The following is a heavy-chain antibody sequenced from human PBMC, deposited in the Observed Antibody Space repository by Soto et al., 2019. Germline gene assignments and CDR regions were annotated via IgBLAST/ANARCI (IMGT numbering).Heavy chain of an antibody. D-gene: IGHD1-1*01. CDR2: ISTERDLT. CDR1: GYTFTNYD. CDR3: ARDPTANRASVYFDL. V-gene: IGHV1-18*04. J-gene: IGHJ2*01. Sequence: QVRLVQSEGEVKKPGASVKVSCRASGYTFTNYDISWVRQVPGQGLEWMGWISTERDLTKYAQKFQGRVTMTTDTFTNTAYMELTSLRFDDAAVYYCARDPTANRASVYFDLWGRGTLVNVSS.